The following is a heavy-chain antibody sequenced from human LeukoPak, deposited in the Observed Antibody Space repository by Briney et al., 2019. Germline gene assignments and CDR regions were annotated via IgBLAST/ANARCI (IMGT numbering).Heavy chain of an antibody. J-gene: IGHJ3*02. CDR1: GFTFDDYA. Sequence: GGSLRLSCAASGFTFDDYAMHWVRQAPVKGREWVSGISWNSGSIGYADSVKGRFTISRDNAKNSLYLQMNSLRAEDMALYYCAKVRLGYSYGYGDDAFDIWGQGTMVTVSS. V-gene: IGHV3-9*03. CDR3: AKVRLGYSYGYGDDAFDI. D-gene: IGHD5-18*01. CDR2: ISWNSGSI.